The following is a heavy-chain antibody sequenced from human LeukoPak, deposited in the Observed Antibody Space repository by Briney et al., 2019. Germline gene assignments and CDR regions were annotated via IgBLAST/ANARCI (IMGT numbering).Heavy chain of an antibody. CDR1: GFTFSSYG. CDR3: AREDSSGLGY. Sequence: PGRSLRLSCAASGFTFSSYGMHWVRRAPGKGLEWVSSSSGSTIYYADSVKGRFTISRDNAKNSLYLQMNSLRAEDTAIYYCAREDSSGLGYWGQGTLVTVSS. V-gene: IGHV3-48*04. J-gene: IGHJ4*02. D-gene: IGHD6-19*01. CDR2: SSSGSTI.